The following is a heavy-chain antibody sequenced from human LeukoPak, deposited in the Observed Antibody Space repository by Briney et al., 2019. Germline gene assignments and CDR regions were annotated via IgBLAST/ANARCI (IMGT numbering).Heavy chain of an antibody. CDR2: IKQDGSEK. V-gene: IGHV3-7*01. D-gene: IGHD2-21*02. J-gene: IGHJ4*02. Sequence: GGSLRLSCAASGFTFSGYWMSWVRQAPGKGLEWVANIKQDGSEKYYVDSVKGRFTISRDNAKNSLYLQMNSLRAEDTAVYYCARAPPIVVVTATPLDYWGQGTLVTVSS. CDR1: GFTFSGYW. CDR3: ARAPPIVVVTATPLDY.